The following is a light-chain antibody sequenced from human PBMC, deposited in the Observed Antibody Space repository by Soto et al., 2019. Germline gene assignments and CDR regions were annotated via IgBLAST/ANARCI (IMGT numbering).Light chain of an antibody. J-gene: IGKJ1*01. CDR2: KAS. Sequence: DIQMTQSPSTLSASVGDRVTITCRASQSISSWLAWYQQKPGKAPKLLIYKASSLESGVPSRFSGSGSGTEFTITISSLQPDDFATYYCQPYNSYSRTWTFGQGTKVEIK. CDR3: QPYNSYSRTWT. CDR1: QSISSW. V-gene: IGKV1-5*03.